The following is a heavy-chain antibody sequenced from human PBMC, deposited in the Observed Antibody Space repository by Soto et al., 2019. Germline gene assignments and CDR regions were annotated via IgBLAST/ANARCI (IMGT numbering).Heavy chain of an antibody. V-gene: IGHV3-9*01. D-gene: IGHD3-10*01. Sequence: EVQLVESGGDLVQPGRSLRLSCAASGFNFNDYGMHWVRQAPGKGLEWVSSISWNSVSIGYVDSVKGRFTISRDNAKNSLYLQMNTLRAEDTALYYCAKDMENGYNPYYYYGMDVWGQGTTVTVSS. J-gene: IGHJ6*02. CDR2: ISWNSVSI. CDR1: GFNFNDYG. CDR3: AKDMENGYNPYYYYGMDV.